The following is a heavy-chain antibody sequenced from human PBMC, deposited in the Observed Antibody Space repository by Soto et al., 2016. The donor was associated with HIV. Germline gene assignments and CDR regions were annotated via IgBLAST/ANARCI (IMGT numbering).Heavy chain of an antibody. D-gene: IGHD2-15*01. Sequence: EVQLVESGGGLVQPGGSLKLSCEASGFTFSGSAIHWVRHASGKGLEWLGRVRSKANNYATSYAASLKGRFTISRDESKNMAYLQMKDLKTXDTAVYYCTRVGVAWFDSVGPGEPWSPSPQ. J-gene: IGHJ5*01. CDR3: TRVGVAWFDS. CDR2: VRSKANNYAT. V-gene: IGHV3-73*01. CDR1: GFTFSGSA.